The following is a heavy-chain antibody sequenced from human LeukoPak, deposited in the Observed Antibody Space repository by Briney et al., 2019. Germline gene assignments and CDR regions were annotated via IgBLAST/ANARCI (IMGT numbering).Heavy chain of an antibody. V-gene: IGHV3-7*01. J-gene: IGHJ4*02. CDR1: GFTFTNYW. CDR3: VRERAGFDY. CDR2: IKPDGTEK. Sequence: GGSLRLSCAASGFTFTNYWMSWVRQAPGKGREWVANIKPDGTEKHYVDSVKGRFTFSRDNAQNAMYLQMNSLRAEDTAMYYCVRERAGFDYWGQGTLVTVSS.